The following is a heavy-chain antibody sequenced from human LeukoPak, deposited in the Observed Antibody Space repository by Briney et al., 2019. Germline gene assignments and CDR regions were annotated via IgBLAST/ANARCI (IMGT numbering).Heavy chain of an antibody. J-gene: IGHJ3*02. CDR1: GFTVSSIH. CDR3: ARGGRGSAAVVAPRSFDI. V-gene: IGHV3-53*01. Sequence: GGSLRLSCAASGFTVSSIHMVWVRQAPGKGLEWVSVAYTGGNSYYADSVKGRFIISRDISKNTLYLQMSSPRAEDSALYYCARGGRGSAAVVAPRSFDIWGQGTMVTVSS. D-gene: IGHD3-22*01. CDR2: AYTGGNS.